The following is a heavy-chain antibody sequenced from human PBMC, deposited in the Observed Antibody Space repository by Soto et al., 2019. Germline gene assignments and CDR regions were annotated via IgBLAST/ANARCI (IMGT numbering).Heavy chain of an antibody. D-gene: IGHD4-17*01. CDR2: ISWSSGSI. V-gene: IGHV3-9*01. CDR3: AGTTVTTGFYYGMDL. Sequence: PGGSLRLSCAASGFRFDDYAMHWVRQAPGKGLEWVSGISWSSGSIGYAASVKGRFTISRDNDGNSLFLQMNGLRSDDTALYYCAGTTVTTGFYYGMDLWGQGTMVTVSS. CDR1: GFRFDDYA. J-gene: IGHJ6*02.